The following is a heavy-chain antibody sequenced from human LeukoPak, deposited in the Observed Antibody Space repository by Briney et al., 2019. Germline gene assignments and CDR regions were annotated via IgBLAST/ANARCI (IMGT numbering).Heavy chain of an antibody. Sequence: ASVKVSCKASGYTFTSYGISWVRQAPGQGLEWMGWSSAYNGNTNYAQKLQGRVTMTTDTSTSTAYMELRSLRSDDTAVYYCARDYCSGGSCYSGLFDYWGQGTLVTVSS. D-gene: IGHD2-15*01. J-gene: IGHJ4*02. CDR1: GYTFTSYG. V-gene: IGHV1-18*01. CDR3: ARDYCSGGSCYSGLFDY. CDR2: SSAYNGNT.